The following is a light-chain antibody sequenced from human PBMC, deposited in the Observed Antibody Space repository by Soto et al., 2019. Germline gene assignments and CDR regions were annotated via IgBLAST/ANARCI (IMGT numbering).Light chain of an antibody. J-gene: IGLJ2*01. CDR3: SSYAGSKTL. CDR1: SSDVGGYNY. Sequence: QSVLTQPPSASGSPGQSVTISCTGTSSDVGGYNYVSWYQQHPGKAPKLMIYEVSKRPSGVPDRFSGSKSGNTASLTVSGLQAEDEADYYCSSYAGSKTLFGGWTKLTVL. V-gene: IGLV2-8*01. CDR2: EVS.